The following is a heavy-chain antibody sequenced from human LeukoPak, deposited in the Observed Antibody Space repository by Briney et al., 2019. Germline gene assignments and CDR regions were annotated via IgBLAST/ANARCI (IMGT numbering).Heavy chain of an antibody. J-gene: IGHJ5*02. Sequence: SETLSLTCSVPDGSITTYYWGWARQPPGKGLEYIGTVHYSGTTYYNPSLRSRLTMSVDTSKNQISLKLNSVTAADTALYYCARAVDDSIDLWGQGFLVTVSS. D-gene: IGHD3-22*01. CDR2: VHYSGTT. V-gene: IGHV4-39*01. CDR1: DGSITTYY. CDR3: ARAVDDSIDL.